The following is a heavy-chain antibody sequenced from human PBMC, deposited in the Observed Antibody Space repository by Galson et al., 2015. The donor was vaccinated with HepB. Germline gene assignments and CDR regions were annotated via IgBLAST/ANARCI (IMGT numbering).Heavy chain of an antibody. Sequence: SVKVSCKASGYTFTSYDINWVRQATGQGLGWMGWMNPNSGNTGYAQKFQGRVTMTRNTSISTAYMELSSLRSEDTAVYYCARGEPGGYFYYYYYMDVWGKGTTVTVSS. CDR1: GYTFTSYD. CDR2: MNPNSGNT. V-gene: IGHV1-8*01. D-gene: IGHD4-23*01. J-gene: IGHJ6*03. CDR3: ARGEPGGYFYYYYYMDV.